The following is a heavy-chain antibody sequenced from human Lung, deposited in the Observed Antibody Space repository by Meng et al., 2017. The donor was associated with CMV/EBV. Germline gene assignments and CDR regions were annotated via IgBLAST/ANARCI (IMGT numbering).Heavy chain of an antibody. CDR1: GFTFSSYW. D-gene: IGHD3-22*01. V-gene: IGHV3-7*01. J-gene: IGHJ4*02. CDR3: ARETDSSGWEY. Sequence: GESLKISCAASGFTFSSYWMSWVRQAPGKGLEWVANIKQDGSEKYYVDAVKGRFTISRDNAKNSLYLQMNRQRAEDTAVYYCARETDSSGWEYWGQGTLVTVSS. CDR2: IKQDGSEK.